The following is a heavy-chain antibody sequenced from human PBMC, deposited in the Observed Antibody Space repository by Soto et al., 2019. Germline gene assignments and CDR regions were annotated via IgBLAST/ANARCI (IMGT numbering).Heavy chain of an antibody. CDR3: AKVRITIFGVVPDADYNWFDP. CDR2: ISGSGGST. Sequence: GGSLRLSCAASGFTFSSYAMSWVRQAPGKGLEWVSAISGSGGSTYYADSVKGRFTISRDNSKNTLYLQMNSLRAEDTAVYYCAKVRITIFGVVPDADYNWFDPWGQGTLVTVSS. D-gene: IGHD3-3*01. V-gene: IGHV3-23*01. J-gene: IGHJ5*02. CDR1: GFTFSSYA.